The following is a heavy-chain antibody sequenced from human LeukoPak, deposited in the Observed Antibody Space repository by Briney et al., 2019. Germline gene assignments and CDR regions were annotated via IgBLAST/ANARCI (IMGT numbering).Heavy chain of an antibody. CDR2: INHSGST. J-gene: IGHJ4*02. V-gene: IGHV4-34*01. CDR1: GGSFSGYY. Sequence: PSETLSLTCAVYGGSFSGYYWSWIRQPPGKGLEWIGEINHSGSTNYNPSLKSRVTVSVDTSKNQVSLKLTSVTAADTALYYCARGRFTGGGFGESHDWGQGTLVTVSS. CDR3: ARGRFTGGGFGESHD. D-gene: IGHD3-10*01.